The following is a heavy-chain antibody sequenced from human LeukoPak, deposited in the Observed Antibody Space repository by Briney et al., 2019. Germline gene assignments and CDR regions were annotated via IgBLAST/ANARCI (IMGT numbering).Heavy chain of an antibody. CDR2: ISSSGSTI. Sequence: GGSLRLSCAASGFTFSSYEMNWVRQAPGKGLEWVSYISSSGSTIYCADSVRGRFTISRDNAKNSLYLQMNSLRAEDTAVYYCAREVSGYDFGYWGQGTLVTVSS. D-gene: IGHD5-12*01. V-gene: IGHV3-48*03. CDR3: AREVSGYDFGY. CDR1: GFTFSSYE. J-gene: IGHJ4*02.